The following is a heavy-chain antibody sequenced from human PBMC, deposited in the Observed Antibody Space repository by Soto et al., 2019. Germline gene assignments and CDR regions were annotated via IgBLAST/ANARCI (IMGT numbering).Heavy chain of an antibody. CDR3: ASEYCSGGSCYPSNGMDV. Sequence: ASVKVSCKASGYTFTGYYMHWVRQAPGQGLEWMGWINPNSGGTNYAQKFQGWVTMTRDTSISTAYMELSRLRSDDTAVYYCASEYCSGGSCYPSNGMDVWGQGTTVTVSS. V-gene: IGHV1-2*04. J-gene: IGHJ6*02. D-gene: IGHD2-15*01. CDR1: GYTFTGYY. CDR2: INPNSGGT.